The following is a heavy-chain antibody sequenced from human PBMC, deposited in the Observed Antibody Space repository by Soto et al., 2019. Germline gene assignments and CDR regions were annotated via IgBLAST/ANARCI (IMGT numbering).Heavy chain of an antibody. V-gene: IGHV4-4*02. CDR1: GGSISSSNW. J-gene: IGHJ6*02. CDR2: IFNSGST. D-gene: IGHD1-20*01. CDR3: ERYRYEGGLDGMDV. Sequence: SETLSLTCAVSGGSISSSNWWSWVRQPPGKGLEWIGEIFNSGSTNYNPSLKSRVTISVDKSKNQFSLKLSSVTAADTAVYYCERYRYEGGLDGMDVWGQGTTVTVSS.